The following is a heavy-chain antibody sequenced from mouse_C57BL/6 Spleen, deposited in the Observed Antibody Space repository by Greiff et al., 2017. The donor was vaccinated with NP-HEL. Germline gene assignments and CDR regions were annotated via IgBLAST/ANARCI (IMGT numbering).Heavy chain of an antibody. CDR1: GFTFNTYA. J-gene: IGHJ4*01. V-gene: IGHV10-3*01. Sequence: EVKVVESGGGLVQPKGSLKLSCAASGFTFNTYAMHWVRPAPGTGLEWVARIRSKSSNYATYYADSVKDRFTISRDDSQSMLYLQMNNLKTEDTAMYYCVRGGTTVVARAMDYWGQGTSVTVSS. CDR3: VRGGTTVVARAMDY. CDR2: IRSKSSNYAT. D-gene: IGHD1-1*01.